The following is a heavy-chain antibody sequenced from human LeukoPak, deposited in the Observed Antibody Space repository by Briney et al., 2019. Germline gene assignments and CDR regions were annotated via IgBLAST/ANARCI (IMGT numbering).Heavy chain of an antibody. J-gene: IGHJ4*02. D-gene: IGHD5-24*01. Sequence: PGGSLRLSCAASGFTFSNYAMHWVRQAPGKGLEWVAFLSYDGSNKHYAEPVQGRFTIPRDNSKNTLYLQMNSLRPEDTAVYYCARARFGYNRGPFDYWGQGILVTVSS. V-gene: IGHV3-30-3*01. CDR3: ARARFGYNRGPFDY. CDR2: LSYDGSNK. CDR1: GFTFSNYA.